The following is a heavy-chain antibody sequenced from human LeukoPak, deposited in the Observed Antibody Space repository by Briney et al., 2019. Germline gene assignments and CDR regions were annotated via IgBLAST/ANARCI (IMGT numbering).Heavy chain of an antibody. CDR2: FIGRGDLE. Sequence: GGSRGLSCSASGLTFSSYAMTWVRQAPGKGLEWFSTFIGRGDLEFYTESVKGRFTISRDHSKNTVHLQMDSLRAEDTAIYYCAREGDFWSGYPIDHYYYMDVWGKGTTVTVTS. CDR3: AREGDFWSGYPIDHYYYMDV. V-gene: IGHV3-23*01. D-gene: IGHD3-3*01. CDR1: GLTFSSYA. J-gene: IGHJ6*03.